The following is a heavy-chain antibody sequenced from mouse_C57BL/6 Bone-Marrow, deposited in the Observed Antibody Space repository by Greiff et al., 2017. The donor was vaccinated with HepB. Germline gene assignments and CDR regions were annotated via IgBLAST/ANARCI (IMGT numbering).Heavy chain of an antibody. J-gene: IGHJ2*01. Sequence: VKLQESGPELVKPGASVKISCKASGYAFSSSWMNWVKQRPGKGLEWIGRIYPGDGDTNYNGKFKGKATLTPDKSSSTAYMQLSSLTSEDSAVYFCARKGLLLPFFDYWGQGTTLTVSS. CDR1: GYAFSSSW. D-gene: IGHD1-1*01. CDR2: IYPGDGDT. CDR3: ARKGLLLPFFDY. V-gene: IGHV1-82*01.